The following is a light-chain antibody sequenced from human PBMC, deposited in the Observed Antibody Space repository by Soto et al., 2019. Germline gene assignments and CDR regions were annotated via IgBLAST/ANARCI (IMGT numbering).Light chain of an antibody. V-gene: IGKV3-11*01. Sequence: EIVLTQSPATLSLSPGERATLSCRASQSVSSYLAWYQQKPGQAPRLLIYDASNRATGIPARFSGSGSGTDFTLTISSLDPEDFAVYYCQQRINWPRTFGQGTKVDIK. J-gene: IGKJ1*01. CDR1: QSVSSY. CDR3: QQRINWPRT. CDR2: DAS.